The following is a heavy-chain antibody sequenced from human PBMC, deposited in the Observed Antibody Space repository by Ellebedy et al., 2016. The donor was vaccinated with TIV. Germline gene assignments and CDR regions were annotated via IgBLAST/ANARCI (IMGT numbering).Heavy chain of an antibody. CDR1: GFTVSSNY. CDR3: ARVTTALTVAGLFDY. D-gene: IGHD6-19*01. CDR2: IYSGGST. Sequence: GESLKISCAASGFTVSSNYMSWVRQAPGKGLEWVSVIYSGGSTYYADSVKGRFTISSDNSKNTLYLQMNSLRAEDTAVYYCARVTTALTVAGLFDYWGQGTLVTVSS. J-gene: IGHJ4*02. V-gene: IGHV3-66*01.